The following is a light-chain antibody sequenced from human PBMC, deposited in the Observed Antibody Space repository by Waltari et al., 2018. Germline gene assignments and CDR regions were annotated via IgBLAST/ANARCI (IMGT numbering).Light chain of an antibody. CDR1: NSNIVNNY. J-gene: IGLJ3*02. V-gene: IGLV1-47*01. Sequence: QSALTQPPSASGTPGQWVTISCSGSNSNIVNNYVYWYQHLPGTAPKLLIDRNKRRPAGVPDRFSASTSGASAALAISGLRPEDEAHYYCAAWDDSLSGWVFGGGTKLTVL. CDR3: AAWDDSLSGWV. CDR2: RNK.